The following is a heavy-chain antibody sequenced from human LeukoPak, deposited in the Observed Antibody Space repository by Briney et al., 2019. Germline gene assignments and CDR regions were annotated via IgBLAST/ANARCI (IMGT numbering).Heavy chain of an antibody. D-gene: IGHD6-13*01. Sequence: GGSLRLSCAASGFTFSSYSMNWVRQAPGKGLEWVSSISSSSSYIYYADSVKGRFTISRDNAKNSLYLQMNSLRAEDTAVYYCARVGGSSWYRDNDFDYWGQGTLVTVSS. CDR2: ISSSSSYI. V-gene: IGHV3-21*01. CDR1: GFTFSSYS. J-gene: IGHJ4*02. CDR3: ARVGGSSWYRDNDFDY.